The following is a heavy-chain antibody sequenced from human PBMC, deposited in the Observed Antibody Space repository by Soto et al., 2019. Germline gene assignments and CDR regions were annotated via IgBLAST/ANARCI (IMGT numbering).Heavy chain of an antibody. V-gene: IGHV3-23*01. CDR2: ISGSGGST. D-gene: IGHD3-10*01. CDR1: GFTFSSYA. Sequence: PGGALRLSCAASGFTFSSYAMSWVLQAPGKGLEWVSAISGSGGSTYYADSVKGRFTISRDNSKNTLYLQMNSLRAEDTAVYYCAKDSLEWFGELYDAFDIWGQGTMVTVS. J-gene: IGHJ3*02. CDR3: AKDSLEWFGELYDAFDI.